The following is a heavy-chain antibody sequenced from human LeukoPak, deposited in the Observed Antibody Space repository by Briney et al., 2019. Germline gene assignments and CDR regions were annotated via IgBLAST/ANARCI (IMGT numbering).Heavy chain of an antibody. V-gene: IGHV3-23*01. CDR2: ISGSGGST. CDR1: GFTFSSYA. D-gene: IGHD3-22*01. Sequence: GGSLRLSCAASGFTFSSYAMSWVRQAPGKGLEWVSAISGSGGSTYYADSVKGRFTISRDNSKNTLYLQMNSLRAEDTAAYYCAKTRRGYYYDSSGYYSYWGQGTLVTVSS. J-gene: IGHJ4*02. CDR3: AKTRRGYYYDSSGYYSY.